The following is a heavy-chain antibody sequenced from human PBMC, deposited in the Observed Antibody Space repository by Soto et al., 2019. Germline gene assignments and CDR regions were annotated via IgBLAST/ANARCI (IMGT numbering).Heavy chain of an antibody. J-gene: IGHJ4*02. V-gene: IGHV1-2*02. CDR1: GYTFTGYH. CDR3: AREQSPSVYFDY. Sequence: ASVKVSCKASGYTFTGYHMHWVRQAPGQGLEWMGWINPNSGGTNYAQKFQGRVTMTSDTSIGTAYMELSRLRSDDTAVYFCAREQSPSVYFDYWGQGTLVTVSS. CDR2: INPNSGGT.